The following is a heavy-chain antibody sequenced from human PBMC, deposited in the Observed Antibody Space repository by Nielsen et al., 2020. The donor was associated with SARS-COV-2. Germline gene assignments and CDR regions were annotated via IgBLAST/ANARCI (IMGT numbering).Heavy chain of an antibody. D-gene: IGHD3-3*01. CDR2: ISYDGNYK. Sequence: GESLKISCAASGFTFSSYGIHWVRQAPGKGLGWVAVISYDGNYKYYADSVKGRFSISRDNSKNTLYLQMNSLRAEDTAVYYCARDSISRGVTIFGVVIRTYYFDYWGQGTLVTVSS. V-gene: IGHV3-30*03. CDR3: ARDSISRGVTIFGVVIRTYYFDY. J-gene: IGHJ4*02. CDR1: GFTFSSYG.